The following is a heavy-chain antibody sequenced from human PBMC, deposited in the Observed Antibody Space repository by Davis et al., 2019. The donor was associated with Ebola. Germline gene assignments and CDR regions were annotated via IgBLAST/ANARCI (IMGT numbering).Heavy chain of an antibody. V-gene: IGHV1-18*04. Sequence: ASVKVSCKASGYTFTSYYMHWVRQAPGQGLEWMGWISAYNGNTNYAQKLQGRVTMTTDTSTSTAYMELRSLRSDDTAVYYCATCTGHYYYYGMDVWGQGTTVTVSS. CDR1: GYTFTSYY. CDR3: ATCTGHYYYYGMDV. D-gene: IGHD2-8*01. J-gene: IGHJ6*02. CDR2: ISAYNGNT.